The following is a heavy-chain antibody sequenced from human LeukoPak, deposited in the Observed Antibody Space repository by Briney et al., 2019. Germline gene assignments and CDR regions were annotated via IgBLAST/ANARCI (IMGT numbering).Heavy chain of an antibody. Sequence: SETLSLTCTVSGGSISNYYWNWIRQPPGKGLEWIGYIYYSGTTNYNPSLKSRVSMSVDTSKNQFSLKLSSVTAADTAVYYCARSVAVAGYYFDYWGQGTLVTVSS. CDR2: IYYSGTT. CDR3: ARSVAVAGYYFDY. J-gene: IGHJ4*02. D-gene: IGHD6-19*01. V-gene: IGHV4-59*01. CDR1: GGSISNYY.